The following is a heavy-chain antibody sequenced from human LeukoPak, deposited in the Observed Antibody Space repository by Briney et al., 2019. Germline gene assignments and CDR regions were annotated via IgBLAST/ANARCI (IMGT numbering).Heavy chain of an antibody. CDR2: IYYSGST. CDR3: ASSIAVAVHFDY. D-gene: IGHD6-19*01. CDR1: GGSISSSSYY. Sequence: PSETLSLTCTVSGGSISSSSYYWGWIRQPPGKGLEWIGSIYYSGSTYYNPSPKSRVTISVDTSKNQFSLKLSSVTAADTAVYYCASSIAVAVHFDYWGQGTLVTVSS. V-gene: IGHV4-39*01. J-gene: IGHJ4*02.